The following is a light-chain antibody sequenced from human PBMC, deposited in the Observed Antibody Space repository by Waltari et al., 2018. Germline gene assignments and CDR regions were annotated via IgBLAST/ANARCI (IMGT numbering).Light chain of an antibody. J-gene: IGLJ1*01. CDR3: CSYAGTSYV. CDR2: GLS. V-gene: IGLV2-23*02. Sequence: QSALTQPASVSGSPGQSITISCTGTSSDVGNYNLVSCYQQHPDKSPNLMIYGLSKRPSGVSNRFSGSKSGNTASLTISGLQAEDEADYYCCSYAGTSYVFGTGTKVTVL. CDR1: SSDVGNYNL.